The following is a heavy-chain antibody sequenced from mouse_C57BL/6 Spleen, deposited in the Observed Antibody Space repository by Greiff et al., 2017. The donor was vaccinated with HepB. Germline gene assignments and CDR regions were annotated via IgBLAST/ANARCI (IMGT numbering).Heavy chain of an antibody. CDR2: IDPETGGT. CDR3: TRGEIY. CDR1: GYTFTDYE. Sequence: QVQLKQSGAELVRPGASVTLSCKASGYTFTDYEMHWVKQTPVHGLEWIGAIDPETGGTAYNQKFKGKAILTADKSSSTAYMELRSLTSEDSAVYYCTRGEIYWGQGTSVTVSS. V-gene: IGHV1-15*01. J-gene: IGHJ4*01.